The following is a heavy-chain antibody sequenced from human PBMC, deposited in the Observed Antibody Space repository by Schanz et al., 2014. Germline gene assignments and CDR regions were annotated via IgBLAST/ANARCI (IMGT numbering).Heavy chain of an antibody. D-gene: IGHD3-10*01. CDR3: AKYRCNSRVSGSYRELES. CDR1: GFAFSSYG. CDR2: IGVDGTTT. V-gene: IGHV3-23*01. Sequence: EVQLLESGGGLVQPGGSLRLSCLASGFAFSSYGMNWLRQAPGKGLEWVSAIGVDGTTTYYADSVKGRFTISRDNSKNTLYLQMNSLRPDDTAVYYCAKYRCNSRVSGSYRELESWGQGTLVTVSS. J-gene: IGHJ4*02.